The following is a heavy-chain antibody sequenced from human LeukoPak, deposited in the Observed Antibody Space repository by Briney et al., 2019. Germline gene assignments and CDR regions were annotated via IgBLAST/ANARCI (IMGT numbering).Heavy chain of an antibody. CDR1: GYTFSGYG. CDR3: ARVLSSSHPDGYYYYYYMDV. J-gene: IGHJ6*03. D-gene: IGHD5-24*01. Sequence: GASVKVSCKASGYTFSGYGITWVRQAPGQGLEWMGWISVYNGNTNYAQKVQGRVTMTTDTSTSTAYMEMRSLRSDDTAVYYCARVLSSSHPDGYYYYYYMDVWGTGTTVTVSS. CDR2: ISVYNGNT. V-gene: IGHV1-18*01.